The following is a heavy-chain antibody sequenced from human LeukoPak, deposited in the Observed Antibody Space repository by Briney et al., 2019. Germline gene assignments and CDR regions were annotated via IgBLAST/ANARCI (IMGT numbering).Heavy chain of an antibody. Sequence: SVKVSCKASGGTFSSYAISWVRQAPGQGLEWMGGIIPIFGTANYAQKFQGRVTITADESTSTAYMELSSLRSEDTAVYYCARAPSSAVAGFNYYYSMDVWGQGTTVTVSS. V-gene: IGHV1-69*13. CDR2: IIPIFGTA. CDR3: ARAPSSAVAGFNYYYSMDV. CDR1: GGTFSSYA. D-gene: IGHD6-19*01. J-gene: IGHJ6*02.